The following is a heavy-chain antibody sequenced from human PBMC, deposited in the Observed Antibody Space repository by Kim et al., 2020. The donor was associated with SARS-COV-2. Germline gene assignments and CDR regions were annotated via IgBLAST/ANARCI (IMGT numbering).Heavy chain of an antibody. CDR2: ISVTGGST. Sequence: GGSLRLSCAASGFTFSNYAMNWVRQAPGKGLEWVSGISVTGGSTYYAVSVRGRFTISRDNSKDTLFLQMNSLRVEDTAVYSCVKGGGYREDAWFDPGGQG. V-gene: IGHV3-23*01. CDR3: VKGGGYREDAWFDP. CDR1: GFTFSNYA. J-gene: IGHJ5*02. D-gene: IGHD6-13*01.